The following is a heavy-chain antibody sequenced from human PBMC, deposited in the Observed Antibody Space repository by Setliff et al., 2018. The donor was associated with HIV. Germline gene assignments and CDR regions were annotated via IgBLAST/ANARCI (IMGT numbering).Heavy chain of an antibody. J-gene: IGHJ3*02. V-gene: IGHV1-3*01. CDR1: GYTFTNFV. CDR3: VRYKGKGQVGATPAPFDI. Sequence: ASVKVSCKPSGYTFTNFVMHWVRQAPGQSLEWMGWINGGNGNTKYSQDFQGRVTITRDTSASTGYMELTSLRSEDTAVYYCVRYKGKGQVGATPAPFDIWGQGTMVTVSS. CDR2: INGGNGNT. D-gene: IGHD1-26*01.